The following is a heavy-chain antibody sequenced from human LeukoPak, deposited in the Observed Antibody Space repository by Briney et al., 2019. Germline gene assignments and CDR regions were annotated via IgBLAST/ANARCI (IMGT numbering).Heavy chain of an antibody. CDR2: VYYSGTS. D-gene: IGHD3-9*01. J-gene: IGHJ4*02. CDR3: ARQGPSSAGILWDY. Sequence: SETLSLTCTVSGDSVRNGNYYWGWIRQPPEKGLEWIGTVYYSGTSYYGPSLQSRTTMSVDTIKNQFSLNLKSVTLADTAVYYCARQGPSSAGILWDYWGQGILVTVSS. V-gene: IGHV4-39*01. CDR1: GDSVRNGNYY.